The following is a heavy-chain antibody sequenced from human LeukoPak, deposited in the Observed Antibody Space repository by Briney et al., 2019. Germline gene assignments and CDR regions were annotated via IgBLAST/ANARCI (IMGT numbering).Heavy chain of an antibody. D-gene: IGHD1-7*01. CDR2: ISGSGGST. J-gene: IGHJ5*02. CDR1: GFTFSIYA. V-gene: IGHV3-23*01. CDR3: AKGTTLNWFDP. Sequence: GGSLRLSCAASGFTFSIYAMSWVRHAPGKGLEWVLAISGSGGSTYYADSVKGRFTISRDNSKNTLYLQMNSLRAEDTAVYYCAKGTTLNWFDPWGQGTLVTVSS.